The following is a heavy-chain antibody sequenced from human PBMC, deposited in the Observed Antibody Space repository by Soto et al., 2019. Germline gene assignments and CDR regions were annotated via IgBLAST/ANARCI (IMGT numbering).Heavy chain of an antibody. J-gene: IGHJ4*02. CDR1: GGSISSSSYY. CDR2: IYYSGST. D-gene: IGHD6-6*01. CDR3: ARHARPSSHPSYDFDY. Sequence: SETLSLTCTVSGGSISSSSYYWGWIRQPPGKGLEWIGSIYYSGSTYYNPSLKSRVTISVDTSKNQFSLKLSSVTAADTAVYYCARHARPSSHPSYDFDYWGQGTLVTVSS. V-gene: IGHV4-39*01.